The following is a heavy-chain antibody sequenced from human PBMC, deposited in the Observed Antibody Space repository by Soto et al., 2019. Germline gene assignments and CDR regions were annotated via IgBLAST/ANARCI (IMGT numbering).Heavy chain of an antibody. CDR3: TTDAWGSGSYWAVSRYFDY. V-gene: IGHV3-15*07. CDR2: IKGKADGGTT. D-gene: IGHD3-10*01. CDR1: GFTFSNAW. Sequence: GGSLRLSCAASGFTFSNAWMNWVRQAPGKGLEWVGRIKGKADGGTTDYAAPVKGRFTISRDDSKNTLYLQMNSLKTEDTAVYYCTTDAWGSGSYWAVSRYFDYWGQGTLVTVSS. J-gene: IGHJ4*02.